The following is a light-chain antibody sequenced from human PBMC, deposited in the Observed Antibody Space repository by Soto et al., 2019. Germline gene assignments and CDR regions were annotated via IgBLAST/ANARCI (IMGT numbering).Light chain of an antibody. CDR1: SSDVGGYNY. CDR2: EVS. Sequence: QSALTQPASVSGSPGQSITISCTGTSSDVGGYNYVSWYQQHPGKAPKLMIYEVSNRPSGVSNRFSGSKSGNTASLTISGLQAEDEADYYCSSYTSTSFYVFGTGPKLTVL. CDR3: SSYTSTSFYV. J-gene: IGLJ1*01. V-gene: IGLV2-14*01.